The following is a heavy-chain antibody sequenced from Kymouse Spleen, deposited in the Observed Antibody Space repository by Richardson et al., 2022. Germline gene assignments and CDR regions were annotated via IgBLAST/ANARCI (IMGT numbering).Heavy chain of an antibody. CDR2: IYYSGST. V-gene: IGHV4-59*01. D-gene: IGHD7-27*02. CDR3: ARDLPLGKERGMDV. CDR1: GGSISSYY. Sequence: QVQLQESGPGLVKPSETLSLTCTVSGGSISSYYWSWIRQPPGKGLEWIGYIYYSGSTNYNPSLKSRVTISVDTSKNQFSLKLSSVTAADTAVYYCARDLPLGKERGMDVWGQGTTVTVSS. J-gene: IGHJ6*02.